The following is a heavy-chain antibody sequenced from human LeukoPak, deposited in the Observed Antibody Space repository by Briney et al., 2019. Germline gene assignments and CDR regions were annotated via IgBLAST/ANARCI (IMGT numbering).Heavy chain of an antibody. CDR3: ARDHTRITIFGVVPPDWYFDL. CDR1: GGSFSGYY. D-gene: IGHD3-3*01. J-gene: IGHJ2*01. V-gene: IGHV4-34*01. CDR2: INHSGST. Sequence: PSETLSLTCAVYGGSFSGYYWSSIRQPPGKGLEWIGEINHSGSTNYNPSLKSRVTISVDSSKNQFSLKLSSVTAADTAVYCYARDHTRITIFGVVPPDWYFDLWGRGTLVTVSS.